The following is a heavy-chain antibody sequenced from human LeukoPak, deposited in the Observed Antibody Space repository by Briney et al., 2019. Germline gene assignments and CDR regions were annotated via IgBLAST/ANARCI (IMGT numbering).Heavy chain of an antibody. J-gene: IGHJ4*02. Sequence: PGGSLRLSCAASGFTFSRYGMHWVRQAPGKGLDWVAFIRYDGSNKYYAESVKGRFTISRDNSKNTLYLQMNSLRAEDTAVYYCANPRGMAGDSSTAWYFDYWGQGTLVTVSS. CDR1: GFTFSRYG. V-gene: IGHV3-30*02. CDR3: ANPRGMAGDSSTAWYFDY. CDR2: IRYDGSNK. D-gene: IGHD6-13*01.